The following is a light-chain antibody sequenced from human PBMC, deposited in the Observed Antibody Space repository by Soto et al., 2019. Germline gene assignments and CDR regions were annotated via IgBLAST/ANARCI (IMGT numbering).Light chain of an antibody. CDR1: RTDVDGHDY. Sequence: QSALTQPASVSGSPGQSITISCTGARTDVDGHDYVSWYQQHPGQAPKPIIFDVHNRPSGVSSRFSGAMSGDTASLTISGLRAEDDGHYYCSSYTASTPVNVFVTGTKLTVL. J-gene: IGLJ1*01. V-gene: IGLV2-14*03. CDR3: SSYTASTPVNV. CDR2: DVH.